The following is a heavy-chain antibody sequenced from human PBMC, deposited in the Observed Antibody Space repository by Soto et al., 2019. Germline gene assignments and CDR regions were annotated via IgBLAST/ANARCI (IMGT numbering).Heavy chain of an antibody. CDR1: GGSISSGGYS. CDR3: ARAPYYYDSSGYYGPRGMDV. J-gene: IGHJ6*02. Sequence: SETLSLTCAVSGGSISSGGYSWSWIRQPPGKGLEWIGYISHSGSTYYNPPLKSRVTISVDRSKNQFSLKLSSVTAADTAVYYCARAPYYYDSSGYYGPRGMDVWGQGTTVTVS. D-gene: IGHD3-22*01. CDR2: ISHSGST. V-gene: IGHV4-30-2*01.